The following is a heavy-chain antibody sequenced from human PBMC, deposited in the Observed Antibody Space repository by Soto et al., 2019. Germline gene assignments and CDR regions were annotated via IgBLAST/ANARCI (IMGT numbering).Heavy chain of an antibody. Sequence: PSETLSLTCTVSGGSISSGDYYWSWIRQPPGKGLEWIGYIYYSGSTYYNPSLKSRVTISVDTSKNQFSLKLSSVTAADTAVYYCARGSLSDGFDYWGQGTLVTVSS. CDR1: GGSISSGDYY. CDR2: IYYSGST. V-gene: IGHV4-30-4*01. J-gene: IGHJ4*02. CDR3: ARGSLSDGFDY.